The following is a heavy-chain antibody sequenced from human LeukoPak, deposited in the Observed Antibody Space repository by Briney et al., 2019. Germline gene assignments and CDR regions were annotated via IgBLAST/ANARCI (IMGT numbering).Heavy chain of an antibody. CDR3: ARDAPLWFGELGLIDY. Sequence: ASVKVSCKASGYTFTGYYMHWVRQAPGQGLEWMGWINPNSGGTNYAQKFQGRVTMTRDTSIGTAYMELSRLRSDDTAVYYCARDAPLWFGELGLIDYWGQGTLVTVSS. CDR1: GYTFTGYY. CDR2: INPNSGGT. J-gene: IGHJ4*02. D-gene: IGHD3-10*01. V-gene: IGHV1-2*02.